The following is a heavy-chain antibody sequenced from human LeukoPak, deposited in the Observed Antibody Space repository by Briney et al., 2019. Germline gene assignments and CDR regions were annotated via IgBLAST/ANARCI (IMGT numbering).Heavy chain of an antibody. Sequence: GGSLRLSCAASGFTFSSYSMNWVRQAPGKGLEWVSSISSSSSYIYYADSVKGRFTISRDNAKNSLYLQMNSLRAEDTAVYYCARCRGSGRSGWYFDLWGRGTLVTVSS. CDR1: GFTFSSYS. J-gene: IGHJ2*01. D-gene: IGHD6-19*01. V-gene: IGHV3-21*01. CDR3: ARCRGSGRSGWYFDL. CDR2: ISSSSSYI.